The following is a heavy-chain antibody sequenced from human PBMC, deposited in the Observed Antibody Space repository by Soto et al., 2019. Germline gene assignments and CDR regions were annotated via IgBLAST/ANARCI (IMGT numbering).Heavy chain of an antibody. Sequence: GESLKISCQGSGYSFTSYWIGWVRQMPGKGLEWMGIIYPGDTDTRYSPSFQGQVTISADKSISTAYLQWSSLKASDTAMYYCARGNYYYRSGFDYRGPGTLVAVSS. J-gene: IGHJ4*02. CDR2: IYPGDTDT. CDR1: GYSFTSYW. D-gene: IGHD3-22*01. V-gene: IGHV5-51*01. CDR3: ARGNYYYRSGFDY.